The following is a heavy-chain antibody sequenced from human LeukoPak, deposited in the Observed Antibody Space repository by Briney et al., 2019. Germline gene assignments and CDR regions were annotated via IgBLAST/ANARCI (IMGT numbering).Heavy chain of an antibody. Sequence: GESLKISCKGSGYTFTNYWIAWVRQMPGQGLEWMGIIYPGDSDTRYSPSFQGQVTISADKSIGTAYLQWSRLKASDTAMYFCARHYDSSGYYPGLGYFDLWGRGTLVTVSS. CDR3: ARHYDSSGYYPGLGYFDL. D-gene: IGHD3-22*01. CDR2: IYPGDSDT. CDR1: GYTFTNYW. J-gene: IGHJ2*01. V-gene: IGHV5-51*01.